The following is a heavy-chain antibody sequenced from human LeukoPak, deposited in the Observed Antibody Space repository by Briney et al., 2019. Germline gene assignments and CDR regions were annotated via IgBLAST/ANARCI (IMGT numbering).Heavy chain of an antibody. CDR1: GITFITYG. CDR2: ISASGGST. D-gene: IGHD2-15*01. J-gene: IGHJ4*02. V-gene: IGHV3-23*01. Sequence: PGGTLRLSCAVSGITFITYGMSWVRQAPGKGLEWVSAISASGGSTYYADSVKGRFTISRDNTKNTLYLQMDSLRAEDTAVYYCATRGDGYCSSGTCYWDYWGQGTLVTVSS. CDR3: ATRGDGYCSSGTCYWDY.